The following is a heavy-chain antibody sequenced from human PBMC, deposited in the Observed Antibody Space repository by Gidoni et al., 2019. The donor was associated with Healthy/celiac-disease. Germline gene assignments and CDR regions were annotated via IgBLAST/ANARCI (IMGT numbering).Heavy chain of an antibody. D-gene: IGHD3-10*01. CDR3: TGFGDGMDV. Sequence: EVQLVESGGGWVKPGGSRRLSCAASGFTFSNAWMGWVRQAPGKGLEWVGRIKIKPDGGTTDYAAPVKGIFTISRDDSKNTLYLQMNSLKTEDTAVYYTTGFGDGMDVWGQGTTVTVSS. J-gene: IGHJ6*02. CDR2: IKIKPDGGTT. V-gene: IGHV3-15*01. CDR1: GFTFSNAW.